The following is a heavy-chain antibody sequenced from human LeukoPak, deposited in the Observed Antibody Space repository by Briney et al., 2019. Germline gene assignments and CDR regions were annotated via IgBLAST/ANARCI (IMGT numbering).Heavy chain of an antibody. CDR2: IYYSGST. CDR3: ARDSASMVRGVIIWSWFDP. J-gene: IGHJ5*02. V-gene: IGHV4-59*01. CDR1: GGSISGYY. D-gene: IGHD3-10*01. Sequence: PSETLSLTCTVSGGSISGYYWSWIRQPPGKGLEWIGYIYYSGSTNYNPSLKSRVTISVDTSKNQFSLKLSSVTAADTAVYYCARDSASMVRGVIIWSWFDPWGQGTLVTVSS.